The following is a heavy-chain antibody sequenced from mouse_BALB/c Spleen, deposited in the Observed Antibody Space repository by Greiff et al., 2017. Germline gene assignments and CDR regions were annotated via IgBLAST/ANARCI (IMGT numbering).Heavy chain of an antibody. CDR2: ISYSGST. J-gene: IGHJ4*01. Sequence: EVMLVESGPGLVKPSQSLSLTCTVTGYSITSDYAWNWIRQFPGNKLEWMGYISYSGSTSYNPSLKSRISITRDTSKNQFFLQLNSVTTEDTATYYCARSSRLRDYAMDYWGQGTSVTVSS. D-gene: IGHD1-2*01. CDR1: GYSITSDYA. CDR3: ARSSRLRDYAMDY. V-gene: IGHV3-2*02.